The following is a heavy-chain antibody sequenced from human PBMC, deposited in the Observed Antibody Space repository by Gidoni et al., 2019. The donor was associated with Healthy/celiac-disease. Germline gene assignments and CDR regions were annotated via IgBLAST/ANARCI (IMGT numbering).Heavy chain of an antibody. Sequence: QVQLQQWGAGLLKPSEPLSLTCAVYGGSFSGYYWSWIRQPPGKGLEWIGEINHSGSTKYNPSLKSRVTISVDTSKNQFSLKLSSVTAADTAVYYCARTTSGYYYYYGMDVWGQGTTVTVSS. CDR1: GGSFSGYY. V-gene: IGHV4-34*01. D-gene: IGHD4-17*01. CDR3: ARTTSGYYYYYGMDV. J-gene: IGHJ6*02. CDR2: INHSGST.